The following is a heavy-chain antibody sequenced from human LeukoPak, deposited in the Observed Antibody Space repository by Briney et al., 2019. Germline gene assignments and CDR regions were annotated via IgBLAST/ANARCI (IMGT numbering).Heavy chain of an antibody. CDR2: IYYSGST. Sequence: PSETLSLTCTVSGGSISSYYWSWIRQPPGKGLEWIGYIYYSGSTNYNPSLKSRVTISVDTSKNQFSLKLSSVTAADTAVYYCAREQWQWLYAFDIWGQGTMVTVSS. CDR1: GGSISSYY. CDR3: AREQWQWLYAFDI. J-gene: IGHJ3*02. V-gene: IGHV4-59*01. D-gene: IGHD6-19*01.